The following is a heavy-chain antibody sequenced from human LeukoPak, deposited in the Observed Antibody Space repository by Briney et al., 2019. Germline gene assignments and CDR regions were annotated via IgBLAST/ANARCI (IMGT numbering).Heavy chain of an antibody. D-gene: IGHD1-26*01. CDR3: ARGGSYYEIDY. CDR1: GFTFSSYE. V-gene: IGHV3-48*03. Sequence: PGGSLRLSCAASGFTFSSYEMNWVRQAPGKGLEWVSHISSSGSTIYYADSVKGRFTISRDDAKNSLYLQMNSLRAEDTAVYYCARGGSYYEIDYWGQGTLVTVSS. J-gene: IGHJ4*02. CDR2: ISSSGSTI.